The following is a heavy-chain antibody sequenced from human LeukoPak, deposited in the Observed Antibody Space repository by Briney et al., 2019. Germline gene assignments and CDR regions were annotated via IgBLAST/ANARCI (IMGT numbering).Heavy chain of an antibody. CDR1: GGSISSGGYY. J-gene: IGHJ3*02. D-gene: IGHD6-19*01. CDR3: ARDFVSRYSSGWDSFDI. CDR2: IYYSGST. V-gene: IGHV4-31*03. Sequence: SQTLSLTCTVSGGSISSGGYYWSWIRQHPGKGLEWIGYIYYSGSTYYNPSLKSRVTISVDTSKNQFSLKLSSMTAADTAVYYCARDFVSRYSSGWDSFDIWGQGTMVTVSS.